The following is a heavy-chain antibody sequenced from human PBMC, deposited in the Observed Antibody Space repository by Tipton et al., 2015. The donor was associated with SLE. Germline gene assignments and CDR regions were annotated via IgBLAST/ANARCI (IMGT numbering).Heavy chain of an antibody. V-gene: IGHV3-30*04. J-gene: IGHJ4*02. Sequence: SLRLSCAASGFTFSVYDMHWVRQAPGKGLEWVARIRRDGAEIHYTDSLKGRVTVSRDNSKNTMFLELNSLRSEDTAVYFCVREDDQPGDYLGQGTLVTISS. D-gene: IGHD1-14*01. CDR1: GFTFSVYD. CDR3: VREDDQPGDY. CDR2: IRRDGAEI.